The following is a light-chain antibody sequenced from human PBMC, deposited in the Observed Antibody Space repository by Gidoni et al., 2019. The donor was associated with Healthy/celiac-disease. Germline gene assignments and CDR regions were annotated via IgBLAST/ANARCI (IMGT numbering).Light chain of an antibody. CDR1: QSVSSY. CDR3: QQRNNWPPGT. J-gene: IGKJ5*01. Sequence: SVLPPYPATRTLSTGERATLSCRVSQSVSSYLAWYQQKPVQAPRLLIYDAPNRATGIPARFSGGGSGTDFTLTISSRGPEDFAVYYCQQRNNWPPGTFXQXTRLEIK. V-gene: IGKV3-11*01. CDR2: DAP.